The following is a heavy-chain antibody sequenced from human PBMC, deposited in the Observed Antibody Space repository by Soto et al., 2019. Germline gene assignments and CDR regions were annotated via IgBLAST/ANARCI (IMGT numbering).Heavy chain of an antibody. Sequence: GGSLRLSCAASSFAFSSYAMSWVRQAPGKGLEWVSAISGSGGSTYYADSVKGRFTISRDNSKNTLYLQMNSLRAEDTAVYYCAKNPSGMQWLISYFDYWGQGTLVTVSS. CDR3: AKNPSGMQWLISYFDY. V-gene: IGHV3-23*01. D-gene: IGHD6-19*01. CDR1: SFAFSSYA. J-gene: IGHJ4*02. CDR2: ISGSGGST.